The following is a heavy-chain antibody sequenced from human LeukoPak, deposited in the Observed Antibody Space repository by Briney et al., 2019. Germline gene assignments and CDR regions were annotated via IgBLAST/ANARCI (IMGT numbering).Heavy chain of an antibody. J-gene: IGHJ4*02. CDR1: GFTFSTYA. D-gene: IGHD4-17*01. CDR2: ISSDGGST. CDR3: VKSTATSVIDY. Sequence: PGGSLRLSCSASGFTFSTYAMHWVRQAPGKGLEYVSTISSDGGSTYYADSVKGRFTISRDNSKNTLYLQMSGLRVEDTAVYYCVKSTATSVIDYWGQGTLVTVSS. V-gene: IGHV3-64D*06.